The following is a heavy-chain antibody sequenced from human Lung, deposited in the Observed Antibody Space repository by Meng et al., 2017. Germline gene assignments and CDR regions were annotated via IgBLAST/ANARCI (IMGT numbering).Heavy chain of an antibody. CDR3: ARGPTTMAHDFDY. J-gene: IGHJ4*02. CDR1: GGSFSDYH. CDR2: INHSGST. D-gene: IGHD4-11*01. V-gene: IGHV4-34*01. Sequence: VRLQQWGAGLLKPPESLSLTCVFFGGSFSDYHWSWIRQPQGKGLEWIGEINHSGSTNYNPSLESRATISVDTSQNNLSLKLSSVTAADSAVYYCARGPTTMAHDFDYWGQGTLVTVSS.